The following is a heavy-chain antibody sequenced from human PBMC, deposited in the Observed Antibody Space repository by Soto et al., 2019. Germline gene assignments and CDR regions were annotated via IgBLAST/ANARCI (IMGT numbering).Heavy chain of an antibody. CDR3: ARVSTVYGYSYGHFDS. D-gene: IGHD5-18*01. V-gene: IGHV3-11*01. J-gene: IGHJ4*02. CDR1: GFTFRDHY. CDR2: MSSGRGDKI. Sequence: GALRLSCVASGFTFRDHYMSWVRQAPGKGLQWVSYMSSGRGDKIDYAESVKGRFIISRDNSKNSVYLQMSNLRAEDTAVYYCARVSTVYGYSYGHFDSWGQGTPVTVSS.